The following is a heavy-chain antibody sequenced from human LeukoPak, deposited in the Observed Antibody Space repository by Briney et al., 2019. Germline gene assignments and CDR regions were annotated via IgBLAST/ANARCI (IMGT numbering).Heavy chain of an antibody. Sequence: ASVKVSCKVSGYTLTDYGVSWVRQAPGQGLEWMGWISTNKGNTNSALKFQGRVTMTTDSSTSTAYMELRSLRSDDTAVYYCARDLITSGLPGYWGQGTLVTVSS. J-gene: IGHJ4*02. CDR3: ARDLITSGLPGY. D-gene: IGHD2-8*01. CDR2: ISTNKGNT. V-gene: IGHV1-18*01. CDR1: GYTLTDYG.